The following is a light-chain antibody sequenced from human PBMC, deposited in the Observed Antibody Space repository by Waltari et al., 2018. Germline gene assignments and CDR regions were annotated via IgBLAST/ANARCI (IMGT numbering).Light chain of an antibody. V-gene: IGKV1-12*01. CDR3: QQGDTSPPT. Sequence: EIHMTQSPSSVSASVGDRVSISCRASQDISTSLAWYQQKSGKAPSLLIYAASTLQTGVPSRFSGGGTGTNFTLNINNLHPEDFATYICQQGDTSPPTFGPGTKVEFK. J-gene: IGKJ1*01. CDR2: AAS. CDR1: QDISTS.